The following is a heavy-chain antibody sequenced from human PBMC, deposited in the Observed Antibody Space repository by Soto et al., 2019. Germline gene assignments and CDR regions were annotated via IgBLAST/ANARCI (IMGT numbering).Heavy chain of an antibody. Sequence: QVQLVQSGAAVKKPGSSVKVSCKASGGTFNRYAFSWVRQAPGQGLEWMGGIIPVLGPANYAQRFHGRVTITADKSTSTAYMELTSLTSEDTAVYFCARGAPTTGWFDYWGQGTLVTVSS. V-gene: IGHV1-69*06. CDR1: GGTFNRYA. J-gene: IGHJ4*02. D-gene: IGHD6-19*01. CDR3: ARGAPTTGWFDY. CDR2: IIPVLGPA.